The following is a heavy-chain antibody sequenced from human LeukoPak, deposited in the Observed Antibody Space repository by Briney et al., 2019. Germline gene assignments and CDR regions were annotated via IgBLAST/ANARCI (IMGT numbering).Heavy chain of an antibody. V-gene: IGHV3-30*02. D-gene: IGHD3-3*01. Sequence: PGGSLRLSCAASGFTFSSYGMHWVRQAPGKGLEWVAFIRYDGSNKYYADSVKGRFTISRDNSKNTLYLQMNSLRAEDTAVYYCGKGGRFLEGLLCGFDYGGQGTLVPVP. CDR3: GKGGRFLEGLLCGFDY. CDR2: IRYDGSNK. CDR1: GFTFSSYG. J-gene: IGHJ4*02.